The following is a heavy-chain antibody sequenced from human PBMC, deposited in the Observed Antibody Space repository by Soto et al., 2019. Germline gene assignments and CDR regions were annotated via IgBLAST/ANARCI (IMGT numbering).Heavy chain of an antibody. CDR3: ARLPKTHYYDSSGFHFDY. CDR2: IYYSGST. J-gene: IGHJ4*02. V-gene: IGHV4-59*01. Sequence: SETLSLTCTVSGGSISSYYWSWIRQPPGKGLEWIGYIYYSGSTNYNPSLKSRVTIPVDTSKNQFSLKLSSVTAADTAVYYCARLPKTHYYDSSGFHFDYWGQGTLVTVSS. D-gene: IGHD3-22*01. CDR1: GGSISSYY.